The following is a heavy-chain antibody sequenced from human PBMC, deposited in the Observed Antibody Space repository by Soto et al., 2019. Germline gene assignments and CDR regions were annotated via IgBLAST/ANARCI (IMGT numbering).Heavy chain of an antibody. CDR2: IRSKAYGGTT. CDR3: TRALPGVRGYDSVNHYYYYMDV. J-gene: IGHJ6*03. Sequence: PGGSLRLSCTASGFTFGDYAMSWFRQAPGKGLEWVGFIRSKAYGGTTEYAASVKGRFTISRDDSKSIAYLQMNSLKTEDTAVYYCTRALPGVRGYDSVNHYYYYMDVWGKGTTVTVSS. V-gene: IGHV3-49*03. D-gene: IGHD5-12*01. CDR1: GFTFGDYA.